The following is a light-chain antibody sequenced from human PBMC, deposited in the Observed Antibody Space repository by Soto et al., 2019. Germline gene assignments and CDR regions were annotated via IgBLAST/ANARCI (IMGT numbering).Light chain of an antibody. CDR1: QSLLHSNGYHY. Sequence: EIVMTQSPVSLPVTPGEPASISCRSSQSLLHSNGYHYLDWYLQKPGQSPQLLIYLGSIRAPGVPDRFSGRGSGTAFTLTISRVEAEDVGVYYCMQPLQTTWTFGRGTKVEIK. CDR2: LGS. V-gene: IGKV2-28*01. CDR3: MQPLQTTWT. J-gene: IGKJ1*01.